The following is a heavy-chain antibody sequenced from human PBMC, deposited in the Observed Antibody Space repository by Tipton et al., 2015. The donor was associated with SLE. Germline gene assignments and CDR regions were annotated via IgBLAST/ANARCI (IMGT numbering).Heavy chain of an antibody. D-gene: IGHD2/OR15-2a*01. V-gene: IGHV3-30*04. CDR1: GFTFYSYA. CDR2: ISYHGSET. CDR3: ARGDISHLGGAFDL. J-gene: IGHJ3*01. Sequence: SLRLSCAASGFTFYSYAMHWVRQAPGKGLEWVAVISYHGSETYYADSVKGRVTISRDNSKNTVSLQMNSLRTEDTAVYYCARGDISHLGGAFDLWGQGTVVTVSS.